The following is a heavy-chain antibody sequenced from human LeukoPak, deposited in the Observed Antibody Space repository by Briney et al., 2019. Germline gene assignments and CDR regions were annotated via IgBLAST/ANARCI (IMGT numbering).Heavy chain of an antibody. CDR2: ISAYNGNT. J-gene: IGHJ5*02. Sequence: ASVKVSCKASGYTFTSYGISWVRQAPGQGLEWMGWISAYNGNTNCAQKLQGRVTITADESTSTAYMELSSLRSEDTAVYYCARGLSSPPPPHDYDILTGYPTPNWFDPWGQGTLVTVSS. V-gene: IGHV1-18*01. D-gene: IGHD3-9*01. CDR3: ARGLSSPPPPHDYDILTGYPTPNWFDP. CDR1: GYTFTSYG.